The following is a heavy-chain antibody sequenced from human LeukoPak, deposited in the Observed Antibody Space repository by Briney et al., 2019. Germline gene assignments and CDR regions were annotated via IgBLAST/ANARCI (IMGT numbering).Heavy chain of an antibody. D-gene: IGHD3-22*01. CDR2: IKQDGSEK. Sequence: GGSLRLSCAASGFTFSSYWMSWVRQAPGKGLEWVANIKQDGSEKYYVDSVKGRFTISRDNAKNSLYLQMNSLRAEDTAVYYCARDQVPYDSSGYYDYWGQGTLVTVSS. V-gene: IGHV3-7*01. CDR3: ARDQVPYDSSGYYDY. J-gene: IGHJ4*02. CDR1: GFTFSSYW.